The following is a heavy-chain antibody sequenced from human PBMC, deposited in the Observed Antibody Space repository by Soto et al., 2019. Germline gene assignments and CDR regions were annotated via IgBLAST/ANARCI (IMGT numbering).Heavy chain of an antibody. V-gene: IGHV4-59*05. CDR3: ARELAVAGFDY. CDR1: GGSISSYY. CDR2: IYYSGST. D-gene: IGHD6-19*01. J-gene: IGHJ4*02. Sequence: SETLSLTCSVSGGSISSYYCSWFRQPPGKGLEWIGSIYYSGSTYYNPSLKSRVTISVDTSKNQFSLKLSSVTAADTAVYYCARELAVAGFDYWGQGTLVTVSS.